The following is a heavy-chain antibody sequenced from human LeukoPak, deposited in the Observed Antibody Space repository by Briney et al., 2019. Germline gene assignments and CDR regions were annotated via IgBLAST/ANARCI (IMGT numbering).Heavy chain of an antibody. CDR2: FNYSGST. CDR3: ARPQNYYDRSAYLY. Sequence: SETLSLTCTVSGASIISSAYFWDWIRRPPGKGLEWIGYFNYSGSTNYNPSLKSRVTISVDTSKNLFSLKLSSVTAADTAVYYCARPQNYYDRSAYLYWGQGTLVTVSS. D-gene: IGHD3-22*01. J-gene: IGHJ4*02. V-gene: IGHV4-61*05. CDR1: GASIISSAYF.